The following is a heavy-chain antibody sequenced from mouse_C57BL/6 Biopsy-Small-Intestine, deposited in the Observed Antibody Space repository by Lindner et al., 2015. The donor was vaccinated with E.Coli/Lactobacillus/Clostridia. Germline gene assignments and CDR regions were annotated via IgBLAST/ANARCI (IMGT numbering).Heavy chain of an antibody. CDR2: INPYNDGT. CDR3: ARKAYSGEFAY. J-gene: IGHJ3*01. V-gene: IGHV1-14*01. D-gene: IGHD2-10*01. CDR1: GYTFTSYV. Sequence: VQLQESGPELVKPGASVKMSCKASGYTFTSYVMHWVKQKPGQGLEWIGYINPYNDGTKYNEKFKGKATLTSDKSSSTAYMELSSLTSEDSAVYYCARKAYSGEFAYWGQGTLVTVSA.